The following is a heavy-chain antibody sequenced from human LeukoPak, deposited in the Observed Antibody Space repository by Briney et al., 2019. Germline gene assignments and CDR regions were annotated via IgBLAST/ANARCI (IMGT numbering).Heavy chain of an antibody. CDR3: ARTHEDLVATLYAFDI. CDR1: GASISSYY. V-gene: IGHV4-4*07. CDR2: IYTSGST. Sequence: SETLSLTCTVSGASISSYYWSWIRQPAGKGLEWIGRIYTSGSTNYNPSLKSRVTMSVDTSKNQFSLKLSSVTAADTAVYYCARTHEDLVATLYAFDIWGQGTMVTVSS. D-gene: IGHD5-12*01. J-gene: IGHJ3*02.